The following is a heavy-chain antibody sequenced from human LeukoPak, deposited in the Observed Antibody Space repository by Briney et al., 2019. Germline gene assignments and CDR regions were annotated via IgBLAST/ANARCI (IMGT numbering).Heavy chain of an antibody. V-gene: IGHV1-69*05. Sequence: SVKVSCKASGYTFTSYGISWVRQAPGQGLEWMGGIIPIFGTANYAQKFQGRVTITTDESTSTAYMELSSLRSEDTAVYYCARDGAGGGSDYWGQGTLVTVSS. D-gene: IGHD3-16*01. CDR1: GYTFTSYG. J-gene: IGHJ4*02. CDR3: ARDGAGGGSDY. CDR2: IIPIFGTA.